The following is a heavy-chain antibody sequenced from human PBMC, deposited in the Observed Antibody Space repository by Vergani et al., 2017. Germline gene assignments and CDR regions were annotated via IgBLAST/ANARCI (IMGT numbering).Heavy chain of an antibody. CDR2: ISSSSSTI. D-gene: IGHD2-2*01. Sequence: EVQLVESGGGLVQPGGSLRLSCAASGFTFSSYSMNWVRQAPGKGLEWVSYISSSSSTIYYADSVKGRFTISRDNAKNSLYLQMNSLRAEDTAVYYCARSQGDCSSTSCHRPPVWGQGTLVTVSS. CDR3: ARSQGDCSSTSCHRPPV. J-gene: IGHJ4*02. V-gene: IGHV3-48*01. CDR1: GFTFSSYS.